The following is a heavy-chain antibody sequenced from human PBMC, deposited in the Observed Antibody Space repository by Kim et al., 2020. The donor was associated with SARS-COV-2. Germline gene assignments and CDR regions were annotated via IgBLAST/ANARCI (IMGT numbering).Heavy chain of an antibody. D-gene: IGHD2-15*01. J-gene: IGHJ6*02. Sequence: ASVKVSCKASGYTFTGYYMHWVRQAPGQGLEWMGWINPNSGGTNYAQKFQGRVTMTRDTSISTAYMELSRLRSDDTAVYYCASPQAATGWYYYYYGMDVWGQGTTVTVSS. CDR1: GYTFTGYY. CDR2: INPNSGGT. CDR3: ASPQAATGWYYYYYGMDV. V-gene: IGHV1-2*02.